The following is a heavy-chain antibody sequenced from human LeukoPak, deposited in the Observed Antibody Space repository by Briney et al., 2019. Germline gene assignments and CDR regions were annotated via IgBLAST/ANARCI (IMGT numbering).Heavy chain of an antibody. J-gene: IGHJ3*02. V-gene: IGHV4-4*02. D-gene: IGHD3-16*01. CDR2: IYHSGST. CDR1: GDSISSRNW. CDR3: ARRFIGHSASWGAFDI. Sequence: SETLSLTCAVSGDSISSRNWWSWVRQPPGKGLEWIGEIYHSGSTNYNPSLKSRVTMSVDNSKNQFSLKLSSVTAADTALYYCARRFIGHSASWGAFDIWGQGTMVTVSS.